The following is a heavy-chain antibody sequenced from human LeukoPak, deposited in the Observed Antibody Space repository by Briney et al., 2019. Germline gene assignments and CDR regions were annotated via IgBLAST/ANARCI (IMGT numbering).Heavy chain of an antibody. V-gene: IGHV3-23*01. CDR2: ISASGGGT. J-gene: IGHJ5*01. D-gene: IGHD4-17*01. Sequence: TGGSLRLSCAASGFTFSSYAMSWVRQAPGKGLEWVSDISASGGGTYYADSVKGRFTISRDNSKNTLYLRMNSLRAEDTALYYCAKEGNDYGDYVFDSWGRGTLVTVSS. CDR3: AKEGNDYGDYVFDS. CDR1: GFTFSSYA.